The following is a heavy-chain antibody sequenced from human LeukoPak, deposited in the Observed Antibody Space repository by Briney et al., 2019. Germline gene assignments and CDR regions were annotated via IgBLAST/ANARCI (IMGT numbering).Heavy chain of an antibody. CDR3: AKGTDRYCSGGTCAFDY. D-gene: IGHD2-15*01. V-gene: IGHV3-23*01. CDR2: ISGSGGST. J-gene: IGHJ4*02. CDR1: GFTFNNYA. Sequence: GVSLRLSCAASGFTFNNYAMSWVRQAPGKGLEWVSVISGSGGSTYCAGSVKGRFTISRDNSKNTLYLQMNSLRAEDTAVYYCAKGTDRYCSGGTCAFDYWGQGTLVTVSS.